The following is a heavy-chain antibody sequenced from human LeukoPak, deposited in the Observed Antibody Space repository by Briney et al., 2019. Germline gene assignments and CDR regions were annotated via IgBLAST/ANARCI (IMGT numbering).Heavy chain of an antibody. V-gene: IGHV4-34*01. CDR3: AKRFSGVVARD. J-gene: IGHJ4*02. CDR1: GGSFTVYY. Sequence: PSETLSLTCAVYGGSFTVYYWSSIRQPPGKGLEWIGEIKHDRSTNYNPSLKSRVTISLDTSKNQFFLNLNSVTAADTAVYYCAKRFSGVVARDWGQGTLVTVS. D-gene: IGHD2-15*01. CDR2: IKHDRST.